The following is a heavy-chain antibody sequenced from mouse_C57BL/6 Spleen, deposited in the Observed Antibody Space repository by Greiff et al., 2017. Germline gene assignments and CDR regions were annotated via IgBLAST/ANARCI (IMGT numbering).Heavy chain of an antibody. CDR3: VRQQFTTVGAPWYFDV. V-gene: IGHV10-1*01. CDR2: IRSKSNNYAT. J-gene: IGHJ1*03. D-gene: IGHD1-1*01. CDR1: GFSFNTYA. Sequence: EVKVVESGGGLVQPKGSLKLSCAASGFSFNTYAMNWVRQAPGKGLEWVARIRSKSNNYATYYADSVKDRFTISRDDSESMLYLQMNNLKTEDTAMYYCVRQQFTTVGAPWYFDVWGTGTTVTVSS.